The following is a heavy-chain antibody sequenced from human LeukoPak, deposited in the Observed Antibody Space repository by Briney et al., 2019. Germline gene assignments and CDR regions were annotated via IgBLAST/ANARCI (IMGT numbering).Heavy chain of an antibody. Sequence: ASVKVSCKASGYTFTSYDINWVRQAAGQGLEWIGLMNPNSGNTGYAQKFQGGVTMTRNTSISTAYMELSSLRSEDTAVYYCARDYYDSSGLNWFDPWGQGTLVTVSS. CDR1: GYTFTSYD. J-gene: IGHJ5*02. CDR3: ARDYYDSSGLNWFDP. V-gene: IGHV1-8*01. CDR2: MNPNSGNT. D-gene: IGHD3-22*01.